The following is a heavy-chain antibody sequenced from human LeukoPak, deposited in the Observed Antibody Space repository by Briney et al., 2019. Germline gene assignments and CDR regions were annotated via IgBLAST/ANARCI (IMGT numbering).Heavy chain of an antibody. CDR2: ISGSGGST. J-gene: IGHJ3*02. D-gene: IGHD3-10*01. CDR1: GFTFSSYA. Sequence: PGRSLRLSCAASGFTFSSYAMSWVRQAPWKGLEWVSAISGSGGSTYYADSVKGRFTISRDNSKNTLYLQMNSLRAEDTAVYYCAKVTNYYGSGRSDAFDIWGQGTMVTVSS. V-gene: IGHV3-23*01. CDR3: AKVTNYYGSGRSDAFDI.